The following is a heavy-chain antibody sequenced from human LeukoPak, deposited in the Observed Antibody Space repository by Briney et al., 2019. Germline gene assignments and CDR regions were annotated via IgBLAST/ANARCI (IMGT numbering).Heavy chain of an antibody. CDR1: GFTFSSYS. CDR2: ISSSSSYI. CDR3: ARGSGYGFDY. J-gene: IGHJ4*02. D-gene: IGHD5-12*01. Sequence: PGGSLRLPCAASGFTFSSYSMNWVRQAPGKGLEWVSSISSSSSYIYYADSVKGRSTISRDNAKNSLYLQMNSLRAEDTAVYYCARGSGYGFDYWGQGTLVTVSS. V-gene: IGHV3-21*01.